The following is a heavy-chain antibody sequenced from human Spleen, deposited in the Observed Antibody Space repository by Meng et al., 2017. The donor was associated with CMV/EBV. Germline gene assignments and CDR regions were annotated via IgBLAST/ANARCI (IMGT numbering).Heavy chain of an antibody. J-gene: IGHJ5*02. CDR2: ISYDGSNK. Sequence: GESLKISCAASGFTFSSYAMHWVRQAPGKGLEWVAVISYDGSNKYYADSVKGRFTISRDNSKNTLYLQMNSLRAEDTAVYYCAKDTTIFGVIGNWFDPWGQGTLVTVSS. CDR1: GFTFSSYA. CDR3: AKDTTIFGVIGNWFDP. D-gene: IGHD3-3*01. V-gene: IGHV3-30-3*01.